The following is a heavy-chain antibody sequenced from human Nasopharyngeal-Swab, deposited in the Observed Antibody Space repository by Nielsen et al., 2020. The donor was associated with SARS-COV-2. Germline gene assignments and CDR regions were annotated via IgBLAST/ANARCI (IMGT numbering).Heavy chain of an antibody. V-gene: IGHV1-69*10. CDR2: IIPVLPIT. D-gene: IGHD5-24*01. CDR1: GGTFSSYG. J-gene: IGHJ6*03. CDR3: ARGGWLRRDYYYVYYYRDV. Sequence: SVKVSCKTSGGTFSSYGISWVRQAPGEGLEWMGGIIPVLPITRYAQKFRDRVTITADTSTSTAYMELSSLRSEDTATYYCARGGWLRRDYYYVYYYRDVWGKGTTVTV.